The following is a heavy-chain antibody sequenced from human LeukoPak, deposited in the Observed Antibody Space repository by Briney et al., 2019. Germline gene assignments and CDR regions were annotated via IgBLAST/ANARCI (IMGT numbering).Heavy chain of an antibody. J-gene: IGHJ4*02. CDR3: AKIGYYDSSGYPYYFDY. CDR2: ISGSGGST. Sequence: GGSLRLSCAASGFTFSSYAMSWVRQAPGKGLEWVSAISGSGGSTYYADSVKGRFTISRDNSRNTLYLQMNSLRAEDTAVYYCAKIGYYDSSGYPYYFDYWGQGTLVTVSS. CDR1: GFTFSSYA. D-gene: IGHD3-22*01. V-gene: IGHV3-23*01.